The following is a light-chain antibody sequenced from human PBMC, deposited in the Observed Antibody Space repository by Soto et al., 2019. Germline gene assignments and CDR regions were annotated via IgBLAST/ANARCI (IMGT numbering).Light chain of an antibody. J-gene: IGLJ3*02. CDR3: RSYTSSSTRV. V-gene: IGLV2-14*01. CDR1: SSDVGRYNY. Sequence: QSVLTQPASVSGSPGQSITISCTGTSSDVGRYNYVSWYQQHPGKAPKLMIYEVSNRPSGVSNRFSGSKSGNTASLTISGLQAEDEADYYCRSYTSSSTRVFGGGTKLTVL. CDR2: EVS.